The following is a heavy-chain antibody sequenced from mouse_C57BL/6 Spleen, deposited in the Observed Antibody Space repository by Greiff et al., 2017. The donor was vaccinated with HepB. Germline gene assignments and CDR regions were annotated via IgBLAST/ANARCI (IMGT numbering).Heavy chain of an antibody. D-gene: IGHD2-3*01. J-gene: IGHJ1*03. V-gene: IGHV5-12*01. Sequence: DVMLVESGGGLVQPGGSLKLSCAASGFTFSDYYMYWVRQTPEKRLEWVAYISNGGGSTYYPDTVKGRFTISRDNAKNTLYLQMSRLKSEDTAMYYCARHEGWLRYFDVWGTGTTVTVSS. CDR1: GFTFSDYY. CDR3: ARHEGWLRYFDV. CDR2: ISNGGGST.